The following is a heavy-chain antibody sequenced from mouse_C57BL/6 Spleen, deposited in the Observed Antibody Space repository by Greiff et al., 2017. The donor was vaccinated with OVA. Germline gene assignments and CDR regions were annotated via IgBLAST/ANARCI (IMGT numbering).Heavy chain of an antibody. CDR3: ARGGVVAGRFDV. CDR2: ISSGSSTI. D-gene: IGHD1-1*01. Sequence: EVKLVESGGGLVKPGGSLKLSCAASGFTFSDYGMHWVRQAPEKGLEWVAYISSGSSTIYYADTVKGRFTISRDNAKNTLFLQMTSLRSEDTAMYYGARGGVVAGRFDVWGTGTTVTVSS. CDR1: GFTFSDYG. V-gene: IGHV5-17*01. J-gene: IGHJ1*03.